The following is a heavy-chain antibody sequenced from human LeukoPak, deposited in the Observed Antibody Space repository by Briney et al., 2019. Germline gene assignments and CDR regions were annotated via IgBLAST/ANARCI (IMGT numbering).Heavy chain of an antibody. J-gene: IGHJ5*02. CDR3: ARAASILWT. D-gene: IGHD2-21*01. Sequence: PGGSLRLSCTVSGFTVKRCYMTGVRQAPGKGLEWVSVIYSGGTTYYADSVKGRFTISRDNSKNTLYLQMNSLRAEDTAVYYCARAASILWTCGQGTLVTVSS. CDR1: GFTVKRCY. CDR2: IYSGGTT. V-gene: IGHV3-66*01.